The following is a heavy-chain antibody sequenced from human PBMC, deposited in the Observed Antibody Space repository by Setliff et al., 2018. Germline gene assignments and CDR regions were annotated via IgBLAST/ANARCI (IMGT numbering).Heavy chain of an antibody. D-gene: IGHD3-3*01. CDR1: GGSISSSSHY. V-gene: IGHV4-39*01. CDR3: RFWSGYYKNDY. J-gene: IGHJ4*02. CDR2: IYYTGST. Sequence: SETLSLTCTVSGGSISSSSHYWGWIRQPPGKGLEWIGSIYYTGSTYYNPSLKSRVTMSVDTSKRQFSLKLGSATAADMAVYYCRFWSGYYKNDYWAQGTVVTVSS.